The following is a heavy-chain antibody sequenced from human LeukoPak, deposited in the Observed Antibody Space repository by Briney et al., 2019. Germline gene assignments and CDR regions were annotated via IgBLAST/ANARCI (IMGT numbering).Heavy chain of an antibody. CDR1: GYTFTSYG. J-gene: IGHJ5*02. D-gene: IGHD2-2*01. CDR3: ARGGGVVVPENWFDP. CDR2: ISAYNGNT. V-gene: IGHV1-18*04. Sequence: GASVTVSCKASGYTFTSYGISWVRQAPGQRLEWTGLISAYNGNTNYAQKLQGRVTMTTDTSTSTAYMELRSLRSDDTAVYYCARGGGVVVPENWFDPWGQGTLVTVSS.